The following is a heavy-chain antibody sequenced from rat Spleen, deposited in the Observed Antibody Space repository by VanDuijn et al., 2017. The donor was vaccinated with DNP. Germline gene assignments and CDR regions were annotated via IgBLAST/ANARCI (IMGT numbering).Heavy chain of an antibody. Sequence: EVQLQESGPGLVKPSQSLSLTCSVTGYSITSSFRWSWIRKFPGNKLEWMGYINSAGSTDYNPSLKSRFSITRDTSRNQFFLQLNPVRDEDTATYYCALQLGVFDYWGQGVMVIVSS. V-gene: IGHV3-3*01. CDR3: ALQLGVFDY. CDR1: GYSITSSFR. J-gene: IGHJ2*01. D-gene: IGHD4-4*01. CDR2: INSAGST.